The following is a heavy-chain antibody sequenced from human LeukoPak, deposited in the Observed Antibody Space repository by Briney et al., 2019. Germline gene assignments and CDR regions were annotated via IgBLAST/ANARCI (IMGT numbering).Heavy chain of an antibody. D-gene: IGHD3-22*01. V-gene: IGHV4-4*07. CDR3: ARVARGARGPTYYYDSSGYYTPVY. Sequence: TSETLSLTCSVSGGSFDNYFWSWIRQSAGEGLEWIGRIYSDGKTDYNPSFGSRVTMSLDTAKTQFSLDLRSVTAADTAIYYCARVARGARGPTYYYDSSGYYTPVYWGQGTLVTVSS. CDR2: IYSDGKT. CDR1: GGSFDNYF. J-gene: IGHJ4*02.